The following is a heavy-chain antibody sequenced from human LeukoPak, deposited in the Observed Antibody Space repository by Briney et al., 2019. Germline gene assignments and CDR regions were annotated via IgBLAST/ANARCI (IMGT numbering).Heavy chain of an antibody. CDR2: ISAYNGNT. V-gene: IGHV1-18*01. D-gene: IGHD3-3*01. CDR1: GYTLTSYG. CDR3: ARDLEYYDFWSGYPSTS. J-gene: IGHJ5*02. Sequence: ASVKVSCKASGYTLTSYGISWVRQAPGQGLEWMGWISAYNGNTNYAQKLQGRVTMTTDTSTSTAYMELRSLRSDDTAVYYCARDLEYYDFWSGYPSTSWGQGTLVTVSS.